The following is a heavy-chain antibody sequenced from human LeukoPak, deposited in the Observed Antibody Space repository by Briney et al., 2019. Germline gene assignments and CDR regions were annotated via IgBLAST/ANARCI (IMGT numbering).Heavy chain of an antibody. Sequence: PGGSLRLSCAASGFTFSSYSMNWVRQAPGKGLEWVANIKQDGSEKYYVDSVKGRFTISRDNAKNSLYLQMNSLRAEDTAVYYCARDPNYIAAAGHWGQGTLVTVSS. CDR2: IKQDGSEK. CDR1: GFTFSSYS. CDR3: ARDPNYIAAAGH. J-gene: IGHJ4*02. D-gene: IGHD6-13*01. V-gene: IGHV3-7*01.